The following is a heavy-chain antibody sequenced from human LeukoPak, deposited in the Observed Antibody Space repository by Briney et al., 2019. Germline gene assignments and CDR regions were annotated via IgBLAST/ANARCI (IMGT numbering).Heavy chain of an antibody. CDR3: ARGTGARGYSYGPFDY. Sequence: GGSLRLSCAASGFTFSSYEMNWVRQAPGKGLEWVSNISSSGSTIYYADSVKGRFTISRDNAKNSLYLQMNSLRAEDTAVYSCARGTGARGYSYGPFDYWGQGTLVTVSS. CDR1: GFTFSSYE. CDR2: ISSSGSTI. J-gene: IGHJ4*02. V-gene: IGHV3-48*03. D-gene: IGHD5-18*01.